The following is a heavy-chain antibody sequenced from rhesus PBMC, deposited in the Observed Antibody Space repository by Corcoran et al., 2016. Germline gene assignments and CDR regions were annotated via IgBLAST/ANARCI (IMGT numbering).Heavy chain of an antibody. V-gene: IGHV4-165*01. CDR2: IGGRSGTP. D-gene: IGHD1-44*01. J-gene: IGHJ4*01. Sequence: QVQLQESGPGLVKPSETLSLTCAVSCGSISGYYGSWSRQPPGKGLEWMGHIGGRSGTPFYNPSLKGRVTISTDTSKNQFSLNLTSVTAADTAVYYCARGRWGTVDYWGQGVLVTVSS. CDR3: ARGRWGTVDY. CDR1: CGSISGYY.